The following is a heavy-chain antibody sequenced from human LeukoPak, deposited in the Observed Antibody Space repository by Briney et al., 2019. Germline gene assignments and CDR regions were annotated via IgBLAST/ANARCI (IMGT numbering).Heavy chain of an antibody. CDR2: IYYSGST. Sequence: SETLSLTCTVSGGSISSYYWSWIRQPPGKGLEWIGYIYYSGSTNYNPSLKSRVTISVDTSKNQFSLKLSSVTAADTAVYYCARHPRGEDFDYWAREPWSPSPQ. D-gene: IGHD6-25*01. J-gene: IGHJ4*02. CDR3: ARHPRGEDFDY. CDR1: GGSISSYY. V-gene: IGHV4-59*08.